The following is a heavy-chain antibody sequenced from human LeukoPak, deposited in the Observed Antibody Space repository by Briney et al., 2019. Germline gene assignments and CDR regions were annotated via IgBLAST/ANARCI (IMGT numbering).Heavy chain of an antibody. CDR3: ASSYTGYAFDI. CDR1: GGSISSGSYY. CDR2: IYTSGST. J-gene: IGHJ3*02. V-gene: IGHV4-61*02. D-gene: IGHD1-14*01. Sequence: PSETLSLTCTVSGGSISSGSYYWSWIRQPAGKGLEWIGRIYTSGSTNYNPSLKSRVTISVDTSKNQFSLKLSSVTAADTAVYYCASSYTGYAFDIWGQGTMVTVSS.